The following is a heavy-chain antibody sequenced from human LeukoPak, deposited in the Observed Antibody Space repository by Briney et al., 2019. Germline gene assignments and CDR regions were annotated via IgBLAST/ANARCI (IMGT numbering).Heavy chain of an antibody. V-gene: IGHV4-34*01. CDR1: GGSFSGYY. D-gene: IGHD4-17*01. Sequence: LSETLSLTCAVYGGSFSGYYWSWIRQPPGKGLEWIGEINHSGSTNYNPSLKSRVTISVDTSKNQFSLKLSSVTAADTAVYYCARWPLTTVTTPVDYWGQGTLVTVSS. CDR3: ARWPLTTVTTPVDY. CDR2: INHSGST. J-gene: IGHJ4*02.